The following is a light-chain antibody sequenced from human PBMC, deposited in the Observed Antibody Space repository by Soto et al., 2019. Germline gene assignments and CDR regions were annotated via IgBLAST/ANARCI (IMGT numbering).Light chain of an antibody. J-gene: IGLJ3*02. CDR3: GTWDSSRNPGVV. V-gene: IGLV1-51*01. Sequence: QSVLTQPPSVSAAPGQTVTISCSGSGSNIGSNYVSWYKQVPGAAPKLLIYENNKRPSGIPDRFSGSKSGTLATLGIAGLQTGDEADYYCGTWDSSRNPGVVFGGGTKLTVL. CDR1: GSNIGSNY. CDR2: ENN.